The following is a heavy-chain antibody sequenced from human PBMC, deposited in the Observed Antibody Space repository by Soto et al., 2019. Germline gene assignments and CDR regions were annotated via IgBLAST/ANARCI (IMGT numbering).Heavy chain of an antibody. D-gene: IGHD1-1*01. CDR2: VFNSGNT. CDR1: SGSVGSGRYY. Sequence: LSLTCTVSSGSVGSGRYYWSWIRQTPGKGLEWIASVFNSGNTYFNPSLKSRVTLSVGTSKRHFSLTLRSVSAADAGVYYCAKGEPRRYFDDWGQGTLVTVSS. CDR3: AKGEPRRYFDD. V-gene: IGHV4-61*03. J-gene: IGHJ4*02.